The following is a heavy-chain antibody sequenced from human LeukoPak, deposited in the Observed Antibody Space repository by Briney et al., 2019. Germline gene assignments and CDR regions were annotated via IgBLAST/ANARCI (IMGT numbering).Heavy chain of an antibody. CDR1: GFTFSSYG. CDR2: ISYDGSNK. D-gene: IGHD2-21*02. J-gene: IGHJ4*02. CDR3: ARDDYYFDY. V-gene: IGHV3-30*19. Sequence: GGSLRLSCAASGFTFSSYGMHWVRQAPGKGLEWVAVISYDGSNKYYADSVKGRFTISRDNSKNTLYLQMNSLRAEDTAVYYCARDDYYFDYWGQGTLVTVS.